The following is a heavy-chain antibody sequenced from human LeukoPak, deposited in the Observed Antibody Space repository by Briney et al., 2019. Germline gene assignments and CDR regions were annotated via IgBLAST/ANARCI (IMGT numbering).Heavy chain of an antibody. Sequence: SETLSLTCTVPGGSISSGDYYWSWIRQPPGKGLEWIGYIYYSGSTYYNPSLKSRVTISVDTSKNQFSLKLSSVTAADTAVYYCARGILKCSGGNCYYYGMDVWGKGTTVTVSS. D-gene: IGHD2-15*01. J-gene: IGHJ6*04. CDR1: GGSISSGDYY. V-gene: IGHV4-30-4*02. CDR2: IYYSGST. CDR3: ARGILKCSGGNCYYYGMDV.